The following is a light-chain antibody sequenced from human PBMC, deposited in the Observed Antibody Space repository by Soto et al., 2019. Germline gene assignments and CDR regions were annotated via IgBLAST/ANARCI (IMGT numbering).Light chain of an antibody. J-gene: IGKJ1*01. Sequence: DIPMTQSPSTLSASVGDRVTITCRASQSISAWLAWYQQKPGTAPKLLIYDASILNGGVPSRFSGSGSKTGFTLIISSLHPDDFATYYCQQYDSYPRTFGPGTKVDIK. CDR3: QQYDSYPRT. CDR2: DAS. CDR1: QSISAW. V-gene: IGKV1-5*01.